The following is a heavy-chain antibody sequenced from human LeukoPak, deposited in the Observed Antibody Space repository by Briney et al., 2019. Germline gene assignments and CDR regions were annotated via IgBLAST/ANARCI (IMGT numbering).Heavy chain of an antibody. Sequence: GGSLRLSCAASGFTFSDYYMSCIRQAPGKGLEWVSYISSSSSYTNYADSVKGRFTISRDNAKNSLYLQMNSLRAEDTAVYYCARDGCSSTSCYADWFDPWGQGTLVTVSS. V-gene: IGHV3-11*05. CDR2: ISSSSSYT. CDR3: ARDGCSSTSCYADWFDP. J-gene: IGHJ5*02. CDR1: GFTFSDYY. D-gene: IGHD2-2*01.